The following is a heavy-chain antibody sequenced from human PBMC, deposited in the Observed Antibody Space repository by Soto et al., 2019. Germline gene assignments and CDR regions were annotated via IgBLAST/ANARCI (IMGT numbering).Heavy chain of an antibody. V-gene: IGHV3-30-3*01. J-gene: IGHJ6*02. CDR2: ISYDGTNK. Sequence: QVQLVESGGGVVQPGRSLRLSCAASGFTLSNYAMHWVRQAPGKGLEWVTVISYDGTNKYYADSVRGRFTISRDISENTVYLHMNSMRAEDTSVYYCAGGDGDYYFYGIDVWGQGTTVTVSS. CDR3: AGGDGDYYFYGIDV. CDR1: GFTLSNYA. D-gene: IGHD3-10*01.